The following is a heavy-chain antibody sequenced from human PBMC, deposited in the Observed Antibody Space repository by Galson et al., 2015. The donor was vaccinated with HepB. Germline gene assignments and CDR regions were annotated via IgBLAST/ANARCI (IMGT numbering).Heavy chain of an antibody. V-gene: IGHV3-21*01. Sequence: SLRLSCAGSGFNFRNYSTNWVRQAPGKGLEWVSSISGRRTYIYYADSVKGRFTISRDNAKNLLYLQMHTLRAEDTAVYFCARPPVGYNGSGTTLYYFVLWGQGTLVSVSS. J-gene: IGHJ4*02. CDR1: GFNFRNYS. D-gene: IGHD3-10*01. CDR3: ARPPVGYNGSGTTLYYFVL. CDR2: ISGRRTYI.